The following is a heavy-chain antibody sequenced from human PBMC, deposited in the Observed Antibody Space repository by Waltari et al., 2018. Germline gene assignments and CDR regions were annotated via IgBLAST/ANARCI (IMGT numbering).Heavy chain of an antibody. CDR3: ARGWGPLLWFGESLFDY. J-gene: IGHJ4*02. CDR2: INHIGST. Sequence: QVQLQQWGAGLLKPSETLSLTCAVYGGSFSGYYWSWIRQPPGKGLEWIGEINHIGSTNYNPSLMIRVTISVDTSKNQFSLKLSSVTAADTAVYYCARGWGPLLWFGESLFDYWGQGTLVTVSS. D-gene: IGHD3-10*01. CDR1: GGSFSGYY. V-gene: IGHV4-34*01.